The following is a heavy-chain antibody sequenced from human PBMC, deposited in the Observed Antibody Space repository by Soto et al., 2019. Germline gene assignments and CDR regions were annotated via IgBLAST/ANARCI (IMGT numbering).Heavy chain of an antibody. V-gene: IGHV3-21*01. CDR3: ARDRVWAAPRGMSDF. J-gene: IGHJ4*02. CDR1: GFTFSSYS. CDR2: ISSSSSYI. D-gene: IGHD6-6*01. Sequence: EVQLVESGGGLVKPGGSLRLSCAASGFTFSSYSMNWVRQAPGKGLEWVSSISSSSSYIYYADSVKGRFTISRDNAKNSLYLQMNSLRAEDTAVYYCARDRVWAAPRGMSDFWGRGTLVTVSS.